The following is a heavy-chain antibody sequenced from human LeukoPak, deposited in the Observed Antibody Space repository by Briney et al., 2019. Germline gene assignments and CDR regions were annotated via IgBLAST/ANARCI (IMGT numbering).Heavy chain of an antibody. CDR3: ARKSRTPLRNNWFDS. J-gene: IGHJ5*01. CDR2: INPGDSNT. CDR1: GYSFTSYW. V-gene: IGHV5-51*01. D-gene: IGHD1-1*01. Sequence: GESLKISCKGSGYSFTSYWIGWVRQMPGKGLEWMGIINPGDSNTKYSPSVQGQVTISVDKSIGTAYLQWNSLKASDTAIYYCARKSRTPLRNNWFDSWGQGTLVTVSS.